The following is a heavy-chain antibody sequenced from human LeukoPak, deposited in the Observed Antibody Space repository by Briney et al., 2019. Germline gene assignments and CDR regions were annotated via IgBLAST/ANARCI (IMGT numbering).Heavy chain of an antibody. D-gene: IGHD6-19*01. CDR1: GFTFSDYY. Sequence: NSGGSLRLSCAASGFTFSDYYMSWIRQAPGKGLEWVSYISSSSSYTNYADSVKGRFTISRDNAKNSLYLQMNSLRAEDTAVYYCARGPPAYSSGWEFDYWGQGTLVTVSS. CDR2: ISSSSSYT. V-gene: IGHV3-11*05. CDR3: ARGPPAYSSGWEFDY. J-gene: IGHJ4*02.